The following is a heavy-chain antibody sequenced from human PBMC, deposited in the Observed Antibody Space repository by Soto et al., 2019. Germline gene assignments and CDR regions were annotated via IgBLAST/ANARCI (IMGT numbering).Heavy chain of an antibody. D-gene: IGHD5-18*01. J-gene: IGHJ4*02. V-gene: IGHV3-74*03. CDR3: ASAFGYSSGYGIDY. CDR2: INRDGSIT. CDR1: GLTFSRYW. Sequence: PGGSLRLSCAASGLTFSRYWMYWVRQVPEKGVEWGSRINRDGSITTHADSAKGRFSVSRDNAKNTLYLEMNNLRVEDTVEYSCASAFGYSSGYGIDYWGLGTLLTVS.